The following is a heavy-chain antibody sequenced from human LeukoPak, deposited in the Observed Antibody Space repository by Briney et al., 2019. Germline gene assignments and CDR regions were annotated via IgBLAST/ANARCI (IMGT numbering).Heavy chain of an antibody. CDR1: GFTVSSYG. CDR2: ISYDGSNK. D-gene: IGHD1-26*01. Sequence: GGSLRLSCAASGFTVSSYGMHWVRQAPGKGLEWVAVISYDGSNKYYADSVKGRFTISRDNSKNTLYLQMNSLRAEDTAVYYCARVGGRGFDYWGQGTLVTVSS. J-gene: IGHJ4*02. V-gene: IGHV3-30*03. CDR3: ARVGGRGFDY.